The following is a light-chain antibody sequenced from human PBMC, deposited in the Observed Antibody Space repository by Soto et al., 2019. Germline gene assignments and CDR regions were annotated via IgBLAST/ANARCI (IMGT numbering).Light chain of an antibody. J-gene: IGKJ4*01. V-gene: IGKV3-11*01. CDR1: QSISSY. CDR2: DTS. CDR3: QHRINWPLT. Sequence: EIVLTQSPAILSLSPGEIATLSCRASQSISSYLAWYQQKPGQAPRLLIYDTSNRATGIPARFSGSGSGTDFTLTISSLEPEDFAVYYCQHRINWPLTFGGGTKVDI.